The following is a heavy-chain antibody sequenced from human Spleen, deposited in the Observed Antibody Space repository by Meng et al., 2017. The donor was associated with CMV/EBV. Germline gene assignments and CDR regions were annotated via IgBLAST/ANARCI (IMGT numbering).Heavy chain of an antibody. Sequence: SLKISCVASGFAFDDYAMHWVRQAPGKGLEWVSGISWNSGFIRYADSVKGRFTISRDNGKNSLYLQMNSLRAEDTAVYYCARDTFDSRGYFSPWGQGTLVTVSS. CDR3: ARDTFDSRGYFSP. CDR1: GFAFDDYA. CDR2: ISWNSGFI. D-gene: IGHD3-22*01. V-gene: IGHV3-9*01. J-gene: IGHJ5*02.